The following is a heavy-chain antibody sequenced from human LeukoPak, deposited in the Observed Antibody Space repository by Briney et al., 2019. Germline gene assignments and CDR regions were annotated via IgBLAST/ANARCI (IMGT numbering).Heavy chain of an antibody. Sequence: SVKVSCKASGDTFSNYAISWVRQAPGQGLEWVGRIIPSLGTPSYAQKFQGRVTITADRSTTTAYMELSSLRFEDTAVYYCARAGSSRFSVPYYFNYWGQGTPVTVSS. J-gene: IGHJ4*02. V-gene: IGHV1-69*04. D-gene: IGHD6-13*01. CDR1: GDTFSNYA. CDR2: IIPSLGTP. CDR3: ARAGSSRFSVPYYFNY.